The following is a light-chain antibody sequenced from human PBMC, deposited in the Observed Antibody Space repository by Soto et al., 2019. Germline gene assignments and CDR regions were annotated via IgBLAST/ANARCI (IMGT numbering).Light chain of an antibody. CDR3: QQLNDRRFS. CDR2: AAS. V-gene: IGKV1-9*01. J-gene: IGKJ2*01. CDR1: QGNNSF. Sequence: IQLTQSPSSLSAFVGDRVTISCRASQGNNSFVAWYQQKSGKAPKLLIYAASTLQSGVPSRFSGSGSGTDFTLTISSLQPEDFATYYCQQLNDRRFSFGQGTKVYIK.